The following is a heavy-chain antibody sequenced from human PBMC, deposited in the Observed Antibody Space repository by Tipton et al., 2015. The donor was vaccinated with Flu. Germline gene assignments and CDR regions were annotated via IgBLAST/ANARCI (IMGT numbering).Heavy chain of an antibody. CDR1: GFSFGSNW. CDR3: LSHPEV. J-gene: IGHJ6*02. CDR2: INQDGSED. V-gene: IGHV3-7*01. Sequence: SLRLSCAASGFSFGSNWTTWVRQAPGKGLEWVAIINQDGSEDYYVDSVKGRFIISRDNAKTSLYLQMTSLRDEDTAVYYRLSHPEVWGQGTSVTVSS.